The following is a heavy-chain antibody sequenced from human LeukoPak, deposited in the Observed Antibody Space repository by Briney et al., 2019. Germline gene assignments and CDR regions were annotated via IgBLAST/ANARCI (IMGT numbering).Heavy chain of an antibody. CDR3: ARVVMVRGSSYYYYYYMGV. Sequence: ASVKVSCKASGGTFTSYAISWVRQAPGQGLEWMGRIIPIFGTANYAQKFQGRVTITTDESTSTAYMELSSLRSEETAVYYCARVVMVRGSSYYYYYYMGVWGKGTTVTVSS. V-gene: IGHV1-69*05. J-gene: IGHJ6*03. CDR2: IIPIFGTA. D-gene: IGHD3-10*01. CDR1: GGTFTSYA.